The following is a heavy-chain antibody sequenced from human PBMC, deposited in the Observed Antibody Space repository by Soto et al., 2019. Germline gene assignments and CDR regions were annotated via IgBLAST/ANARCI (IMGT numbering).Heavy chain of an antibody. J-gene: IGHJ2*01. Sequence: QMPLVQSGPEVKKPGTSVKVSCKASGFTFTSSAVQWVRQARGQRLEWIGWIVVGSGNTNYAQKFQERVTITRDMSTSTAYMELSSLRSEDTAVYYCAARLRWYPGGWYFDLWGRGTLVTVSS. CDR2: IVVGSGNT. V-gene: IGHV1-58*01. CDR3: AARLRWYPGGWYFDL. CDR1: GFTFTSSA. D-gene: IGHD4-17*01.